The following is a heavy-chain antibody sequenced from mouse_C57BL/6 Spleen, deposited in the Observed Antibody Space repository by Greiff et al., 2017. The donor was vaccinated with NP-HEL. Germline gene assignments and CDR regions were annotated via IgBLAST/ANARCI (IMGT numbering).Heavy chain of an antibody. CDR1: GYAFSSSW. J-gene: IGHJ1*03. D-gene: IGHD2-1*01. V-gene: IGHV1-82*01. CDR3: ARLGNYWYFDV. Sequence: QVQLKESGPELVKPGASVKISCKASGYAFSSSWMNWVKQRPGKGLEWIGRIYPGDGDTNYNGKFKGKATLTADKSSSTAYMQLSSLTSEDAAVYFCARLGNYWYFDVWGTGTTVTVSS. CDR2: IYPGDGDT.